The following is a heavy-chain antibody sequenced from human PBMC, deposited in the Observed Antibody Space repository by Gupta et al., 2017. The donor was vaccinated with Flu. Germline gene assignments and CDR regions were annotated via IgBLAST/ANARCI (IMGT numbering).Heavy chain of an antibody. Sequence: QVQLQQWGAGLLKPSETLSPTCAVYGGSFSGYYWSWIRQPPGKGLEWIWEINHSGSTNYNQSLKSRVTLSVDTSKNHFSLKLSSVTAADTAVYYCARTAVLVVVAARHLYFDLWGRVTLVTVSS. V-gene: IGHV4-34*01. CDR2: INHSGST. J-gene: IGHJ2*01. CDR3: ARTAVLVVVAARHLYFDL. D-gene: IGHD2-15*01. CDR1: GGSFSGYY.